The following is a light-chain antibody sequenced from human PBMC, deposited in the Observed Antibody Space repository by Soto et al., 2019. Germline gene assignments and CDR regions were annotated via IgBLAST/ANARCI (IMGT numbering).Light chain of an antibody. CDR2: WAS. CDR3: QQYSSTPSWT. Sequence: DIVMTQSPDSLAVSLGERATINCKSSHSVLYSSNNTNYLAWYQQKPGQPPKLRIYWASTRESGVPDRFSGSGSCTDFTLTIISLQPEDVAVYYCQQYSSTPSWTFGQGTKVEIK. V-gene: IGKV4-1*01. J-gene: IGKJ1*01. CDR1: HSVLYSSNNTNY.